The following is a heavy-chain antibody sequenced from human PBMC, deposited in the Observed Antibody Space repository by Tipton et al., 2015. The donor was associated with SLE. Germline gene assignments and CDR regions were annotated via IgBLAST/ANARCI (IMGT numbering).Heavy chain of an antibody. CDR1: GFTFDDYG. J-gene: IGHJ6*02. Sequence: QLVQSGGGVVRPGGSLRLSCAASGFTFDDYGMSWVRQAPGKGLEWVSGINWNGGSTGYADSVKGRFTISRDNAKNSLYLQMNSLRAEDTAVYYCARALDWSFTYWYYGMDVWGPGTTVTVSS. CDR2: INWNGGST. CDR3: ARALDWSFTYWYYGMDV. D-gene: IGHD3-9*01. V-gene: IGHV3-20*04.